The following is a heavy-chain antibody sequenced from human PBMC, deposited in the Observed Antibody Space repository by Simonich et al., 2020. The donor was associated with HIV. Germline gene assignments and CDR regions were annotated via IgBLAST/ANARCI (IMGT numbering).Heavy chain of an antibody. CDR2: IYPGDSDT. J-gene: IGHJ4*02. CDR3: ARTYYYDSSGYYPYFDY. V-gene: IGHV5-51*01. CDR1: GYSFTSYW. D-gene: IGHD3-22*01. Sequence: EVQLVQSGAEVKKPGESLKISCKGSGYSFTSYWIGWVRQMPGKGLEWMGFIYPGDSDTRYSPSFQGQVTTSADKSISTAYLQWSSLKASDTAMYYCARTYYYDSSGYYPYFDYWGQGTLVTVSS.